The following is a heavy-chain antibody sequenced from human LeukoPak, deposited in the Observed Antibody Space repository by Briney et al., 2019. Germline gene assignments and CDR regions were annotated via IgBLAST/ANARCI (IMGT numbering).Heavy chain of an antibody. CDR3: ARRGYYGNYFDY. D-gene: IGHD3-22*01. J-gene: IGHJ4*02. CDR2: ISSEGSTT. Sequence: GGSLRLSCAASGFSLSSYWMHWVRQAPGKGLVWVSRISSEGSTTSYADSVKGRFTISRDNAKNTLYLQMNSLRAEDTAVYYCARRGYYGNYFDYWGQGTPVTVSS. V-gene: IGHV3-74*01. CDR1: GFSLSSYW.